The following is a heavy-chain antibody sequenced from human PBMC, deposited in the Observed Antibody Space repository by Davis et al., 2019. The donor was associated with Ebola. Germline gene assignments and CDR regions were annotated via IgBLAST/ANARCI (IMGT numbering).Heavy chain of an antibody. J-gene: IGHJ4*02. CDR2: ISGSGGST. CDR3: ARDGYYYDSSGYYSPAPFDY. V-gene: IGHV3-23*01. Sequence: GESLKISCAASGFTFSSYAMSWVRQAPGKGLEWVSAISGSGGSTYYADSVKGRFTIFRDNSKNTLYLQMNSLRAEDTAVYYCARDGYYYDSSGYYSPAPFDYWGQGTLVTVSS. D-gene: IGHD3-22*01. CDR1: GFTFSSYA.